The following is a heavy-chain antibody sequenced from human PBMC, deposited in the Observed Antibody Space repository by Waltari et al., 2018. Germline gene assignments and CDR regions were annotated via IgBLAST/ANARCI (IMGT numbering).Heavy chain of an antibody. J-gene: IGHJ4*02. CDR3: AKDAFGNTYLDH. D-gene: IGHD3-10*01. V-gene: IGHV3-30*02. CDR2: SVCGGGYS. CDR1: GFSLGTYG. Sequence: VQLVESGGGVVQPGMSLSLSCAASGFSLGTYGMHWVRQAPGKGVGCVASSVCGGGYSFYADSVRGRFTISRDNSKNTLYLDINSLRLDDTAIYYCAKDAFGNTYLDHWGQGTLVTVSS.